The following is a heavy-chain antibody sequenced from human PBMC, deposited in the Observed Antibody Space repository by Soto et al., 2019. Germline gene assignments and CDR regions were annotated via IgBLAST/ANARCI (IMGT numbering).Heavy chain of an antibody. Sequence: GASVKVSCKASGGTFSSYAISWVRQAPGQGLEWMGGIIPIFGTANYAQKFQGRVTITADKSTSTAYMELSSLRSEDTAVYYCASRSYVSNLYYYYGMDVWGQGTTVTVS. V-gene: IGHV1-69*06. J-gene: IGHJ6*02. D-gene: IGHD3-16*01. CDR1: GGTFSSYA. CDR3: ASRSYVSNLYYYYGMDV. CDR2: IIPIFGTA.